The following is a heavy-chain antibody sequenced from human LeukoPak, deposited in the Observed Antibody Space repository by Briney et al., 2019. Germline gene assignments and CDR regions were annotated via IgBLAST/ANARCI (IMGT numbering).Heavy chain of an antibody. CDR2: IWYDGSEK. Sequence: PGGSLRLSCAASGFTFSGYGMNWVRQAPGKGLEWVAVIWYDGSEKYYADSVKGRFTISRDNSKSTLYLQMNSLRAEDTAVYYCARLGDYGAFDIWGQGTMVTVSS. V-gene: IGHV3-33*01. CDR1: GFTFSGYG. J-gene: IGHJ3*02. D-gene: IGHD4-17*01. CDR3: ARLGDYGAFDI.